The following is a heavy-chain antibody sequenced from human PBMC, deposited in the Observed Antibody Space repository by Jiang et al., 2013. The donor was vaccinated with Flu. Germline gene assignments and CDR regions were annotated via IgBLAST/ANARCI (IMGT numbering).Heavy chain of an antibody. D-gene: IGHD4-17*01. CDR3: ARVRPDYASYYFDY. CDR2: IKQDGSEK. Sequence: VQLVESGGGLVQPGGSLRLSCAASGFTFSSYWMSWVRQAPGKGLEWVANIKQDGSEKYYVDSVKGRFTISRDNAKNSLYLQMNSLRAEDTAVYYCARVRPDYASYYFDYWGQGTLVTVSS. V-gene: IGHV3-7*01. J-gene: IGHJ4*02. CDR1: GFTFSSYW.